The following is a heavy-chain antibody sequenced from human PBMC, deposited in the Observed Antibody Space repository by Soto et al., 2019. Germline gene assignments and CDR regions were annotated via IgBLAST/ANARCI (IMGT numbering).Heavy chain of an antibody. Sequence: ASVKVSCKASGGTFSGYAISWVRQAPGQGLEWMGGIIPIFGTANYAQKFQGRVTITADESTSTAYMELSSLRSEDTAVYYCARETKDSSSFDYWGQGTLVTVSS. CDR3: ARETKDSSSFDY. V-gene: IGHV1-69*13. J-gene: IGHJ4*02. CDR1: GGTFSGYA. D-gene: IGHD6-13*01. CDR2: IIPIFGTA.